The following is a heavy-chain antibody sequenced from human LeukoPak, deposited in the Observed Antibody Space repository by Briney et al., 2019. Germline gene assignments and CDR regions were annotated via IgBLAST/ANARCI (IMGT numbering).Heavy chain of an antibody. CDR2: LNSDGSST. J-gene: IGHJ3*02. CDR1: GYTFSSYW. V-gene: IGHV3-74*01. CDR3: ATGNYHAFDI. D-gene: IGHD1-7*01. Sequence: GGSLRLSCAASGYTFSSYWRHWVRQAPGKGLVWVSCLNSDGSSTRYADSVRGRFTISRDNAKNTLYLQMNSLRAEDTAVYYCATGNYHAFDIWGQGTMVTVSS.